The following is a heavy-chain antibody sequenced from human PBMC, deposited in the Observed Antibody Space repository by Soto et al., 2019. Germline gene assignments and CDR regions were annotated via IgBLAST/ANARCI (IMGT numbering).Heavy chain of an antibody. D-gene: IGHD3-22*01. CDR3: ARDRYYYDSSGYYYPDY. CDR2: IWYDGSNK. J-gene: IGHJ4*02. Sequence: GSLRLSCAASGFTFSSYGMHWVRQAPGKGLEWVAVIWYDGSNKYYADSVKGRFTISRDNSKNTLYLQMNSLRAEDTAVYYCARDRYYYDSSGYYYPDYWGQGTLVTVSS. CDR1: GFTFSSYG. V-gene: IGHV3-33*01.